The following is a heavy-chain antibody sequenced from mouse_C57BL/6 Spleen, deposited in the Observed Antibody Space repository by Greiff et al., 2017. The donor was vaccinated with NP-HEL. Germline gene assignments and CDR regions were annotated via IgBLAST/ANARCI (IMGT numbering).Heavy chain of an antibody. Sequence: QVQLQQSGAELVRPGSSVKLSCKASGYTFTSYWMHWVKQRPIQGLEWIGNIDPSDSETHYNQKFKDKATLTVDKSSSTAYMQLSSLTSEDSAVYYCARGYYDGSSYLYYFDYWGQGTTLTVSS. CDR3: ARGYYDGSSYLYYFDY. V-gene: IGHV1-52*01. J-gene: IGHJ2*01. D-gene: IGHD1-1*01. CDR1: GYTFTSYW. CDR2: IDPSDSET.